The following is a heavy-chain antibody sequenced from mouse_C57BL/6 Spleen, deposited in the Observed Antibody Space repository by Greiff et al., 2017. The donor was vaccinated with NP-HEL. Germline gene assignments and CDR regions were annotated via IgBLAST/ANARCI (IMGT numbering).Heavy chain of an antibody. V-gene: IGHV1-62-2*01. CDR2: FYPGSGSI. CDR3: ARGGTAQALAWFAY. Sequence: QVQLQQSGAELVKPGASVKLSCKASGYTFTEYTIHWVKQRSGQGLEWIGWFYPGSGSIKYNEKFKGKATFTADTSSNTAYMQLSSLTTEDSAIYYCARGGTAQALAWFAYWGQGTLVTVSA. J-gene: IGHJ3*01. D-gene: IGHD3-2*02. CDR1: GYTFTEYT.